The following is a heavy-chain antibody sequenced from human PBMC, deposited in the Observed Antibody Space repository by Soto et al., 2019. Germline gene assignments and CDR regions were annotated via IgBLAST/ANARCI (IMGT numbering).Heavy chain of an antibody. Sequence: SETLSLTCTVSGGSISRYYWNWIRQPPGKGLEWIGYIYYSGSTNYNPSLKSRVTISVDTSKNQFSLKLSSVTAADTAVYYCAKDPGSESYYGWFDTWGQGTLVTV. V-gene: IGHV4-59*01. CDR1: GGSISRYY. J-gene: IGHJ5*02. CDR2: IYYSGST. D-gene: IGHD3-10*01. CDR3: AKDPGSESYYGWFDT.